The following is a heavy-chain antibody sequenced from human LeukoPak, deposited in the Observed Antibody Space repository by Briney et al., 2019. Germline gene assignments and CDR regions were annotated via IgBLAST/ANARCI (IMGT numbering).Heavy chain of an antibody. CDR1: GYTFTSYG. J-gene: IGHJ4*02. CDR2: ISAYNGNT. D-gene: IGHD3-22*01. Sequence: GAAVKVSCKASGYTFTSYGISWVRQAPGQGLEWMGWISAYNGNTNYAQKLQGRVTMTTDTSTSTAYMELRSLRSDDAAVYYCARVDHGGSSGYYLDYWGQGTLVTVS. CDR3: ARVDHGGSSGYYLDY. V-gene: IGHV1-18*01.